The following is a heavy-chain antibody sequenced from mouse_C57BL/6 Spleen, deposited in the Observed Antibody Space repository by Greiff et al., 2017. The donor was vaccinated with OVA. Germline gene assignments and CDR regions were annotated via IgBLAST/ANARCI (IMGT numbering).Heavy chain of an antibody. CDR1: GYTFTSYW. CDR3: ARRHVITTNWYLDV. J-gene: IGHJ1*03. D-gene: IGHD1-1*01. CDR2: IYPSDSET. V-gene: IGHV1-61*01. Sequence: QVQLQQPGAELVRPGSSVKLSCKASGYTFTSYWMDWVKQRPGQGLEWIGNIYPSDSETHYNQKFKDKATLTVDKSSSTAYMQLSSRTSEDSAVYYCARRHVITTNWYLDVWGTGTTVTVSS.